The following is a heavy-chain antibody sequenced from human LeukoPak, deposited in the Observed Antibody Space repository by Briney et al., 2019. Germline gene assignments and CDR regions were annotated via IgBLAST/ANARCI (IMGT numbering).Heavy chain of an antibody. CDR1: GFIFSNAW. D-gene: IGHD2-2*01. J-gene: IGHJ4*02. CDR2: IKSKTDGGTT. Sequence: KPGGSLRLSCAASGFIFSNAWMSWVRQAPGKGLEWVGRIKSKTDGGTTDYAAPVKGRFTISRDDSKNTLYLQMNSLKTEDTAVYYCTTPDIVVVPAAVDYRGQGTLVTVSS. V-gene: IGHV3-15*01. CDR3: TTPDIVVVPAAVDY.